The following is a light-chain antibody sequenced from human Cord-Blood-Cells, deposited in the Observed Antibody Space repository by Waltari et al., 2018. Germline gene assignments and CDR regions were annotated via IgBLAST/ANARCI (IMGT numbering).Light chain of an antibody. V-gene: IGKV3-15*01. CDR1: QSVSSN. Sequence: EIVMTQPPATRSVSPGERSILSCRASQSVSSNLAWYQQKPGQAPRLLIYGASTRATGIPARFSGSGSGTEFTLTISSLQSEDFAVYYCQQYNNWPPYTFGQGTKLEI. J-gene: IGKJ2*01. CDR2: GAS. CDR3: QQYNNWPPYT.